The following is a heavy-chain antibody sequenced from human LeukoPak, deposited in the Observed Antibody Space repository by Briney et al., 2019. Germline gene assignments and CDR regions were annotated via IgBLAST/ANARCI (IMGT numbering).Heavy chain of an antibody. CDR2: VSPSGDIT. CDR3: VRDLDWGAFDV. Sequence: GGSLRLSCAASEFHFSTHGMNWVRQAPGGGLEWVSGVSPSGDITYYADSVMGRFTISRDNRKSTVSLQMNSLRAEDTALYYCVRDLDWGAFDVWGQGTMVTVSS. CDR1: EFHFSTHG. D-gene: IGHD3/OR15-3a*01. J-gene: IGHJ3*01. V-gene: IGHV3-23*01.